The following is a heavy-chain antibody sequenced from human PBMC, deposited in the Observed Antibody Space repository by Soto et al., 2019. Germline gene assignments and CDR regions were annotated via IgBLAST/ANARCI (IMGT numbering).Heavy chain of an antibody. CDR1: GFTFSSYA. J-gene: IGHJ3*02. CDR3: AKGSRGIVLMVDANGGALDAFDI. V-gene: IGHV3-23*01. D-gene: IGHD2-8*01. Sequence: EVQLLESGGGLVQPGGSLRLSCAASGFTFSSYAMSWVRQAPGKGLEWVSAISGSGGSTYYADSVKGRFTISRDNSKNTLYLQMNSLRAEDTAVYYCAKGSRGIVLMVDANGGALDAFDIWGQGTMVTVSS. CDR2: ISGSGGST.